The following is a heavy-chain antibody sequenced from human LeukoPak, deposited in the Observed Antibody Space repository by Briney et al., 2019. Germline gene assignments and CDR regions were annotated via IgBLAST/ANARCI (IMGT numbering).Heavy chain of an antibody. CDR2: MSPDSGKT. J-gene: IGHJ5*02. CDR3: ARVSMRVRGARRFDP. D-gene: IGHD3-10*01. V-gene: IGHV1-8*02. CDR1: GYSFTGYY. Sequence: ASVKVSCKASGYSFTGYYIHWVRQAPGQGLEWMGWMSPDSGKTGYAQKFQGRVTMTRNTSISTAYLDLSSLTSEDTAVYYCARVSMRVRGARRFDPWGQGTLVTVSS.